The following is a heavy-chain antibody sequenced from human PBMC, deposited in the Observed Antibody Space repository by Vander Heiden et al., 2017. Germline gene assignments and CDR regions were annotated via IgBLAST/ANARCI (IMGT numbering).Heavy chain of an antibody. J-gene: IGHJ4*02. D-gene: IGHD2-8*01. Sequence: QVPLVESGGGVVQPGRSLRPSCAASGFSFSTYGMHWVRQAPGKGLEWVAVISYDGNNKYYADSVKGRFTISRDNSDSTLYLQMNSLGVEDTAVYYCAKVFNGYVQSSHYFDQWGQGTLVTVSS. CDR1: GFSFSTYG. CDR2: ISYDGNNK. V-gene: IGHV3-30*18. CDR3: AKVFNGYVQSSHYFDQ.